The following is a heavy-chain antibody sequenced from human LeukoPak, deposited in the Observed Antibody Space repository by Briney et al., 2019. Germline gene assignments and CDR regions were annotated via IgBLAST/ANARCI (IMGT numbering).Heavy chain of an antibody. D-gene: IGHD2-15*01. V-gene: IGHV3-9*01. Sequence: GGSLRLSCAASGFTFDDYAMHWVRHAPGKGQELVSGISWNSGSIRYEDSVKGRFTISRDNAKNSLYLQMNSLRAEVTALYYCAKDRTDCSGGSCYSLYYYYYMDVWGKGTTVTVSS. CDR2: ISWNSGSI. CDR3: AKDRTDCSGGSCYSLYYYYYMDV. CDR1: GFTFDDYA. J-gene: IGHJ6*03.